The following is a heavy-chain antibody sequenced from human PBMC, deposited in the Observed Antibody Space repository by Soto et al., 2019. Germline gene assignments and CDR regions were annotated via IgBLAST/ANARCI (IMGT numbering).Heavy chain of an antibody. CDR3: ERVLEFRDGYIYHFDY. V-gene: IGHV1-69*10. J-gene: IGHJ4*02. CDR2: IIPVVGVP. Sequence: SAVKVPCTASGGTVRNYPFNSVRQAPGQGLEWMGGIIPVVGVPNYAQEFQGRVTITADESPTTVYLEMSSLRSEDTAVYYCERVLEFRDGYIYHFDYWGPGIMVPVSS. CDR1: GGTVRNYP. D-gene: IGHD5-12*01.